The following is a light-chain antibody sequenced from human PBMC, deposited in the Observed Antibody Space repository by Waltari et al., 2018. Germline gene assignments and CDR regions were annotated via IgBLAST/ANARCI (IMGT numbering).Light chain of an antibody. CDR3: QQYYSSPNT. J-gene: IGKJ3*01. V-gene: IGKV4-1*01. CDR2: WAS. CDR1: QSILYSSNNKNY. Sequence: DIVMTQSPDSLAVSLGERATNNCKSSQSILYSSNNKNYLAWYQQKPGQPPKLLIYWASTRESGVPDRFSGSGSGTDFTLTISSLRAEDVAVYFCQQYYSSPNTFGPGTKVDIK.